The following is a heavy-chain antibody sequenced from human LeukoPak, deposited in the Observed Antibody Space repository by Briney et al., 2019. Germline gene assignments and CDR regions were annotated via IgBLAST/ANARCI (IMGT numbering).Heavy chain of an antibody. D-gene: IGHD6-13*01. CDR1: GYTFTSNY. CDR3: ARDLHLAAAGPDAFDI. Sequence: ASVKVSCKAFGYTFTSNYMHWVRQAPGQGPEWMGVISPSGGSTTYAQKFQGRVTITADKSTSTAYMELSSLRSEDTAVYYCARDLHLAAAGPDAFDIWGQGTMVTVSS. V-gene: IGHV1-46*01. CDR2: ISPSGGST. J-gene: IGHJ3*02.